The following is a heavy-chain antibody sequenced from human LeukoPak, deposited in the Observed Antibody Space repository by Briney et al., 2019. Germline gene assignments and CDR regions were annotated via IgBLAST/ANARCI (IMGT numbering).Heavy chain of an antibody. Sequence: ASVKVSCKASGYTFPSYFMRWVRRAPGQGLEWMGIINPTGGSTTYAQKFQGRVTMTRDTSTSTVYMELSSLRSDDTAVYYCARTAARRFDYWGQGTLVTVSS. V-gene: IGHV1-46*01. CDR1: GYTFPSYF. CDR2: INPTGGST. D-gene: IGHD6-6*01. CDR3: ARTAARRFDY. J-gene: IGHJ4*02.